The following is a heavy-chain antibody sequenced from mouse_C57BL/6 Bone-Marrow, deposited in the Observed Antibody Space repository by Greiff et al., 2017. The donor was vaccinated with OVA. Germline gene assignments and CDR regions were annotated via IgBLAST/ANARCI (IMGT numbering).Heavy chain of an antibody. CDR3: ARGDYDGYYFDY. CDR1: GYSITSGYY. CDR2: ISYDGSN. J-gene: IGHJ2*01. V-gene: IGHV3-6*01. Sequence: EVQLQESGPGLVKPSQSLSLTCSVTGYSITSGYYWNWIRQFPGNTLEWMGYISYDGSNNYNPSLKNRISITRDTSKNQFFLKLNSVTTEDTATYYCARGDYDGYYFDYWGQGTTLTVSS. D-gene: IGHD2-4*01.